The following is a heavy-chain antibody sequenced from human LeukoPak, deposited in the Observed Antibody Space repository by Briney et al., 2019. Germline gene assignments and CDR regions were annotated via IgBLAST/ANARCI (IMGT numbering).Heavy chain of an antibody. CDR2: ITTSDGNT. V-gene: IGHV3-23*01. CDR1: GFTFSSYT. D-gene: IGHD3-3*01. Sequence: GGSLRLSCAASGFTFSSYTMSWVRQAPGKGLEWVSTITTSDGNTYYADSVKGRFTVSRDNSKNTLFLQMNSLRAEDTAVYYCARSRDFWSGYPNWFDPWGQGTLVTVSS. CDR3: ARSRDFWSGYPNWFDP. J-gene: IGHJ5*02.